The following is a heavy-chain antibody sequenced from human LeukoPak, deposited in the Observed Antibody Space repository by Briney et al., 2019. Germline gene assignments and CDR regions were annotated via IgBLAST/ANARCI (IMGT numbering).Heavy chain of an antibody. V-gene: IGHV3-23*01. CDR1: GFTFSSYA. Sequence: GGSLRLSCAASGFTFSSYAMSWVRQAPGKGLEWVSAISDSGGSTYYADSVKGRFTISRDYATNSLYLQMNSLRAEDTAVYYCAASGYDLDWYFDLWGRGTPVTVSS. D-gene: IGHD5-12*01. CDR3: AASGYDLDWYFDL. J-gene: IGHJ2*01. CDR2: ISDSGGST.